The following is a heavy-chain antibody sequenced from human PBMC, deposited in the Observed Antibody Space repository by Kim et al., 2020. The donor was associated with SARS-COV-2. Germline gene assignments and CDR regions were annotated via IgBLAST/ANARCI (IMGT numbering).Heavy chain of an antibody. CDR1: GFTFSIYA. CDR3: ARRNGYHGSGYMDV. CDR2: IDDSGTGT. J-gene: IGHJ6*02. D-gene: IGHD3-10*01. Sequence: GGSLRLSCAASGFTFSIYAMNWVSQAPGKGLEWVSAIDDSGTGTYDADSVKGRFTISRDNSKNTLYLQMNSLRAEDTAVYYCARRNGYHGSGYMDVWGRGTTVTVSS. V-gene: IGHV3-23*01.